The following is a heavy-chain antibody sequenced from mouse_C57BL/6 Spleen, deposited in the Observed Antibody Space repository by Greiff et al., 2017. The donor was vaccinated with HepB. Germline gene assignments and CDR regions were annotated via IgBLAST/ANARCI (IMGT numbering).Heavy chain of an antibody. J-gene: IGHJ3*01. D-gene: IGHD1-1*01. CDR1: GYTFTDYE. V-gene: IGHV1-15*01. CDR2: IDPETGGT. CDR3: TRNYYEGDWFAY. Sequence: QVQLQQSGAELVRPGASVTLSCKASGYTFTDYEMHWVKQTPVHGLEWIGAIDPETGGTAYNQKFKGKAILTADKSSSTAYMELRSLTSEDSAVYYCTRNYYEGDWFAYWGQGTLVTVSA.